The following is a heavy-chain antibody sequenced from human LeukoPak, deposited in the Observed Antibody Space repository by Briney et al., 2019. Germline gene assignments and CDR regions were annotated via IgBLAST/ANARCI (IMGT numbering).Heavy chain of an antibody. CDR3: AKDLSTEGYSSSWPDY. J-gene: IGHJ4*02. D-gene: IGHD6-13*01. CDR1: GFTLSSYA. Sequence: GGSLRLSCAASGFTLSSYAMSWVRQAPGKGLEWVSAISGSGGSTYYADSVKGRFAISRDNSKNTLYLQMNSLRAEDTAVYYCAKDLSTEGYSSSWPDYWGQGTLVTVSS. CDR2: ISGSGGST. V-gene: IGHV3-23*01.